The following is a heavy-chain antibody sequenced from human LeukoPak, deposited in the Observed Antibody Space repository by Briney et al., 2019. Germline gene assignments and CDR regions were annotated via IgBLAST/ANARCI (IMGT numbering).Heavy chain of an antibody. CDR2: ISSSGRPI. CDR1: GFTFRDYY. J-gene: IGHJ4*02. Sequence: PGGSLRLSCAASGFTFRDYYMSLIRQAPGKGLEWVSYISSSGRPIYYADSVKGRFTISRDNAKNSLYLQVNSLRAEDTAVYYCARLVMATIDCWGQGTLVTVSS. D-gene: IGHD5-24*01. CDR3: ARLVMATIDC. V-gene: IGHV3-11*01.